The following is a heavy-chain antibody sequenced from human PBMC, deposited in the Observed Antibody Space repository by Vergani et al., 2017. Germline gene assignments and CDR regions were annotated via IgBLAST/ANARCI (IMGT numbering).Heavy chain of an antibody. Sequence: QVQLVESGGGVVQPGRSLRLSCAASGFTFSSYGMHWVRQAPGKGLEWVAVIWYDGSNKYYADSVKGRFTISRDNSKNTLYLQMNSLRAEDTAVYYCARTYYYDSSGYSPFDYWGQGTLVTVSS. CDR3: ARTYYYDSSGYSPFDY. V-gene: IGHV3-33*01. CDR1: GFTFSSYG. J-gene: IGHJ4*02. CDR2: IWYDGSNK. D-gene: IGHD3-22*01.